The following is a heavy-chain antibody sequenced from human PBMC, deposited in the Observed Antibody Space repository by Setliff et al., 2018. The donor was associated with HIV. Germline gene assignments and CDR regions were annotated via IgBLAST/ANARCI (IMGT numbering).Heavy chain of an antibody. J-gene: IGHJ4*02. Sequence: GGSLRLSCAASGFTFSTYSMSWVRQAPGKGLEWVSSISGSSTYIYYADSVKGRFTISRDNAKNSLYLQMNSLRAEDTAVYYCARDTNSYGPSDNWGQGTLVTVSS. CDR2: ISGSSTYI. CDR1: GFTFSTYS. CDR3: ARDTNSYGPSDN. V-gene: IGHV3-21*01. D-gene: IGHD5-18*01.